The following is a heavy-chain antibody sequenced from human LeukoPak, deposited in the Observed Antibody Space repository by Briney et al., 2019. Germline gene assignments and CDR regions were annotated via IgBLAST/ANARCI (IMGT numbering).Heavy chain of an antibody. Sequence: SETLSLTCTVSGGSISSYYWSWIRQPPGKGLEWIGYIYYSGSTNYNPSLKSRVTISVDTSKNQFSLKLSSVAAADTAVYYCARTSGVAATLNYYYYMDVWGKGTTVTISS. CDR1: GGSISSYY. V-gene: IGHV4-59*01. CDR2: IYYSGST. D-gene: IGHD2-15*01. J-gene: IGHJ6*03. CDR3: ARTSGVAATLNYYYYMDV.